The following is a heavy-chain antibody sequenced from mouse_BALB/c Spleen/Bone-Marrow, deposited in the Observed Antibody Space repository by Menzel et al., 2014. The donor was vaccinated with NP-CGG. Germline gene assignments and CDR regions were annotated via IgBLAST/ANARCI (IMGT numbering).Heavy chain of an antibody. CDR2: INPSNGYT. V-gene: IGHV1-4*02. J-gene: IGHJ2*01. Sequence: VQGVESAAELARPGASVKMSCKASGYTFTSYTMHWVKQRPGQGLEWIGYINPSNGYTEYNQKFKDKTTLTVDKSSSTTYMQLSSLTSEDSAVYYCARPRYFDYWGQGTTLTVSS. CDR1: GYTFTSYT. CDR3: ARPRYFDY.